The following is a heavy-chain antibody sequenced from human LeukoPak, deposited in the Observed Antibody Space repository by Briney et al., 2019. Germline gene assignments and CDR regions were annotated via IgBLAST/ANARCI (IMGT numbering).Heavy chain of an antibody. CDR2: IYYSGST. CDR1: GASISDFY. V-gene: IGHV4-59*01. D-gene: IGHD6-6*01. CDR3: ARGSNRFDP. Sequence: SETLSLICTVSGASISDFYWSWIRLPPGKGVEWIGYIYYSGSTNYNPSLKSRVTISKDTSKKWVSLKLTSVTAADTAVYYCARGSNRFDPWGQGILVTVSS. J-gene: IGHJ5*02.